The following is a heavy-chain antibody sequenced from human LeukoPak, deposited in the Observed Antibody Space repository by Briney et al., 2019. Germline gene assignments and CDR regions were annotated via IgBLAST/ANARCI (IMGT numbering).Heavy chain of an antibody. CDR1: GFTFSSYS. J-gene: IGHJ4*02. D-gene: IGHD6-6*01. CDR2: ISSSSSTI. V-gene: IGHV3-48*01. Sequence: QPGGSLRLSCAASGFTFSSYSMSWVRQAPGKGLEWVSYISSSSSTIYYADSVKGRFTISRDNAKNSLYLQMNSLRAEDTAVYYCASLISIAARPGAFDYWGQGTLVTVSS. CDR3: ASLISIAARPGAFDY.